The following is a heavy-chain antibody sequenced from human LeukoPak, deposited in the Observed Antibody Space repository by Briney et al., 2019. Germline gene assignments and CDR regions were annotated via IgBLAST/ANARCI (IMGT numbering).Heavy chain of an antibody. J-gene: IGHJ4*02. D-gene: IGHD3-22*01. CDR2: IYSGGST. CDR1: GFTVSSNY. Sequence: GGSLRLSCAASGFTVSSNYMSWVRQAPGKGLEWVSVIYSGGSTYYADSVKGRFTISRDNSKNTLYLQMNSLRAEDTAVYYCAKDPIYDSSGYYSLGPFDYWGQGTLVIVSS. CDR3: AKDPIYDSSGYYSLGPFDY. V-gene: IGHV3-53*01.